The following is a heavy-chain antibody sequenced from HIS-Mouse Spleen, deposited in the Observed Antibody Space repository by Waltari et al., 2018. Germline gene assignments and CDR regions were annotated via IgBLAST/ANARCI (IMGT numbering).Heavy chain of an antibody. CDR1: GGSISSSSYY. CDR3: AREIPYSSSWYDWYFDL. CDR2: IFYSGST. D-gene: IGHD6-13*01. V-gene: IGHV4-39*07. Sequence: QLQLQESGPGLVKPSETLSLTCTVSGGSISSSSYYWGWIRQPPGRGLEWSGSIFYSGSTYSSPSLESRVTISVDTSKNQFSLKLSSVTAADTAVYYCAREIPYSSSWYDWYFDLWGRGTLVTVSS. J-gene: IGHJ2*01.